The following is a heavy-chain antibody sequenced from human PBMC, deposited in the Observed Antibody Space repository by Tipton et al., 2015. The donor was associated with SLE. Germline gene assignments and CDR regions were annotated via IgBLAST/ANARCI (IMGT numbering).Heavy chain of an antibody. J-gene: IGHJ4*02. D-gene: IGHD2-2*01. CDR1: GGSFSGYY. CDR3: ARRCQYQLLR. CDR2: INHSGST. Sequence: TLSLICAVYGGSFSGYYWSWIRQPPGKGLEWIGEINHSGSTNYNPSLKSRVTISVDTSKNQFSLKLSSVTAADTAVYYCARRCQYQLLRWGQGTLVAVSS. V-gene: IGHV4-34*01.